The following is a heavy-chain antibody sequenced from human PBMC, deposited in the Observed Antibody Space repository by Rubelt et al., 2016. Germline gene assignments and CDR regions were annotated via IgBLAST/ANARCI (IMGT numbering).Heavy chain of an antibody. D-gene: IGHD6-25*01. V-gene: IGHV1-3*01. CDR2: INAGNGNT. J-gene: IGHJ5*02. CDR1: GYTFTTYA. CDR3: ARSPIAAADWFDP. Sequence: QVQLVQSGAEVKKPGASVKVSCKASGYTFTTYALHWVRQAPGQMLEWMGWINAGNGNTKYSQKFQGRVAITRDTSASTAYMEMSNLRSEDTAVYDCARSPIAAADWFDPWGQGTLVTVSS.